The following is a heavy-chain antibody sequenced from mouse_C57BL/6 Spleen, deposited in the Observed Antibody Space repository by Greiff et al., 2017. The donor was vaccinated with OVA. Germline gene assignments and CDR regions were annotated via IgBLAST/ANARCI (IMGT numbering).Heavy chain of an antibody. Sequence: QVQLKQPGAELVKPGASVKMSCKASGYTFTSYWITWVKQRPGQGLEWIGDIYPGSGSTNYNEKFKSKATLTVDTSSSTAYMQLSSLTSEDSAVYYCARVGYYGNSLFDYWGQGTTLTVSS. J-gene: IGHJ2*01. V-gene: IGHV1-55*01. CDR2: IYPGSGST. CDR1: GYTFTSYW. D-gene: IGHD2-1*01. CDR3: ARVGYYGNSLFDY.